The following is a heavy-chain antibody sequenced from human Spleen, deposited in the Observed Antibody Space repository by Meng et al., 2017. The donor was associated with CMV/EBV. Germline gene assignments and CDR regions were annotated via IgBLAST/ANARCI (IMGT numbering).Heavy chain of an antibody. J-gene: IGHJ4*02. V-gene: IGHV1-2*02. CDR3: ARMYYYGSGSYYESNFDY. Sequence: ASVKVSCKASGYIFTGYYMNWVRQAPGQGLEWMGWVNPHSGGTDYAQKFQGRVTMTRDTSISTAYMELSSLRSDDTAVYLCARMYYYGSGSYYESNFDYWGQGTLVTVSS. CDR2: VNPHSGGT. CDR1: GYIFTGYY. D-gene: IGHD3-10*01.